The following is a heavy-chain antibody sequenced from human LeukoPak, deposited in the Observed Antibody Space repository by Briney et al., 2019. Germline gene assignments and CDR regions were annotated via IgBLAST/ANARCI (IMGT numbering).Heavy chain of an antibody. D-gene: IGHD3-10*01. CDR2: IYYSGST. CDR3: AGSVTSRVVLDY. Sequence: SETLSLTCTVSGGSISSGGYYWSWIRQHPGTGLEWIGYIYYSGSTYYNPSLKSRVALSVDTSKNQFSLELSSVTAADTAIYYCAGSVTSRVVLDYWGQGTLVTVSS. J-gene: IGHJ4*02. CDR1: GGSISSGGYY. V-gene: IGHV4-31*03.